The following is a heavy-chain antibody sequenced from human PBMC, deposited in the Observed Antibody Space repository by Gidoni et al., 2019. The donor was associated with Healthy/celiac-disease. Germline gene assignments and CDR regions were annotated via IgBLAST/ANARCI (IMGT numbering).Heavy chain of an antibody. J-gene: IGHJ4*02. CDR1: GGSVSSGSDY. CDR3: ARGRGTAMVRTNFDY. Sequence: QVQLQESGPGLVKPSETLSLTCTVSGGSVSSGSDYWSWIRQPPGKGLEWIGYIYYSRSTNYNPSLKSRVTISVDTSKNQFSLKLSSVTAADTAVYYCARGRGTAMVRTNFDYWGQGTLVTVSS. D-gene: IGHD5-18*01. V-gene: IGHV4-61*01. CDR2: IYYSRST.